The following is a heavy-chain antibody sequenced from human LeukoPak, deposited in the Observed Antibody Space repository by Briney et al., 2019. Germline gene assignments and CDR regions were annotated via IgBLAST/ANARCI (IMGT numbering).Heavy chain of an antibody. CDR1: GGSFSGYY. Sequence: SETLSLTCAVYGGSFSGYYWSWIRQPPGKGLEWIGEINHSGSTNYNPSFKSRVTISVDTSKNQFSLKLSSVTAADTAVYYCAAAINGMDVWGQGTTVTVSS. D-gene: IGHD2-2*01. J-gene: IGHJ6*02. V-gene: IGHV4-34*01. CDR2: INHSGST. CDR3: AAAINGMDV.